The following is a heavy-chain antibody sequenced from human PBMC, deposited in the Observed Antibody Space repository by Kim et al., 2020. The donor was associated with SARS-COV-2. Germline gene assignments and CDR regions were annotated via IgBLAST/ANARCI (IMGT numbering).Heavy chain of an antibody. Sequence: GGSLRLSCAASGFNFNTYGMHWVRQATGKGLEWVAVISYDGSNKYYADSVKGRFTISRDNSKNTLYLQMNSLRIEDTAVYYCAKSFSGSYFGYDYWGQGTLVTVSS. CDR3: AKSFSGSYFGYDY. V-gene: IGHV3-30*18. CDR2: ISYDGSNK. D-gene: IGHD1-26*01. J-gene: IGHJ4*02. CDR1: GFNFNTYG.